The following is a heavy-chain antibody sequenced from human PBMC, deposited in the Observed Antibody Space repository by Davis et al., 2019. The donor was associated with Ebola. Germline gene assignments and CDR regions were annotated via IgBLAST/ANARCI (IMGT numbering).Heavy chain of an antibody. CDR2: ISRTGSYI. Sequence: GESLKISCAASGMTFSSCSMNWVRQAPGKGLEWVSSISRTGSYIYYADSVKGRFTISRDNAKNSLYLQMNNVRAEDTAVYFCARDHGSGSYTDAFDIWGQGTMVTVSS. CDR1: GMTFSSCS. J-gene: IGHJ3*02. D-gene: IGHD3-10*01. V-gene: IGHV3-21*01. CDR3: ARDHGSGSYTDAFDI.